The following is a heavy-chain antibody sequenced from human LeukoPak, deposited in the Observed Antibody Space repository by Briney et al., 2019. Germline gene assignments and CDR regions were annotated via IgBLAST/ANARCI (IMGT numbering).Heavy chain of an antibody. D-gene: IGHD1-26*01. CDR2: IYSGGST. CDR1: GFTVSSNY. Sequence: GSLRLSCAASGFTVSSNYMSWVRQVPGKGLEWVSVIYSGGSTYYADSVKGRFTISRDNANNLLYLQMNSLRAEDTAVYYCASGTIVGARGADNWGQGTLVTVSS. V-gene: IGHV3-53*01. CDR3: ASGTIVGARGADN. J-gene: IGHJ4*02.